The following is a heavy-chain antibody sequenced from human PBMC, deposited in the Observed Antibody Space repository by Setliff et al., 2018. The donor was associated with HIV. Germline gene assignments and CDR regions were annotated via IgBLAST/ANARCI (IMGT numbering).Heavy chain of an antibody. V-gene: IGHV4-59*01. Sequence: NPSETLSLTCTVSGGSISSYYWSWIRQPPGKGLEWIGYMYYSGSANYNPSLKSRVTMSVDPSKNQFSLKLSSVTAADTAVYYCARDRPDLYYDSSGDASDIWGQGTMVTVSS. D-gene: IGHD3-22*01. CDR1: GGSISSYY. CDR3: ARDRPDLYYDSSGDASDI. J-gene: IGHJ3*02. CDR2: MYYSGSA.